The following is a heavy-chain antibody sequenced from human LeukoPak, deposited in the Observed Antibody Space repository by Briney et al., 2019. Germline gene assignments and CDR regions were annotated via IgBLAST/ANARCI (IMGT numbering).Heavy chain of an antibody. D-gene: IGHD3-9*01. CDR2: IIPIFGTA. CDR1: GGTFSSYA. J-gene: IGHJ4*02. V-gene: IGHV1-69*13. Sequence: SVKVSCKASGGTFSSYAISWVRQAPGQGLEWMGGIIPIFGTANYAQKFQGRVTITADESTSTAYMELSSLRSEDTAVYYCAAEDDFLTGYYDFDYWGQGTVVTVSS. CDR3: AAEDDFLTGYYDFDY.